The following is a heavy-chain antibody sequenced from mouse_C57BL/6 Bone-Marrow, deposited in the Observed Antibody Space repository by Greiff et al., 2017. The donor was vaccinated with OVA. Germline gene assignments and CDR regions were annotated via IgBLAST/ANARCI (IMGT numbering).Heavy chain of an antibody. CDR1: GFNIKDDY. J-gene: IGHJ2*01. Sequence: VQLQQSGAELVRPGASVKLSCTASGFNIKDDYMHWVKQRPEQGLEWIGWIDTENGDTEYASKFQGKATITADTSSNTAYLQLLSLTSEDTAVYYCTSYGNFAYWGQGTTLTVSS. D-gene: IGHD2-1*01. CDR2: IDTENGDT. CDR3: TSYGNFAY. V-gene: IGHV14-4*01.